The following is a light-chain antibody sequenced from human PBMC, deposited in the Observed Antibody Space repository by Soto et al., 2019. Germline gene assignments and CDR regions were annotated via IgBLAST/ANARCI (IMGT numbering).Light chain of an antibody. V-gene: IGLV1-47*01. CDR1: SSNIGSNY. CDR3: AAWDDSRGV. CDR2: RNN. Sequence: QSVLTQPPSASGTPGQRVTISCSGSSSNIGSNYVYWYQQLPGTAPKLLIYRNNQRPSGVPDRFYGSKSGTSASLAISGLRSEDEADYYCAAWDDSRGVFGGGTQLTVL. J-gene: IGLJ2*01.